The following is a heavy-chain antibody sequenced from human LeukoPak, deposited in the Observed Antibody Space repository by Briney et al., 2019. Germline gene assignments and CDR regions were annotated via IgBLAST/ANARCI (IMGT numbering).Heavy chain of an antibody. J-gene: IGHJ4*02. Sequence: RASVKVSCKASGYTFTSYYMHWVRQAPGQGLEWMGIINPSGGSTSYAQKFQGRVTMTRDMSTSTVYMELSSLRSEDTAVYYCATRSGYDDEFDYWGQGTLVTVSS. CDR1: GYTFTSYY. CDR2: INPSGGST. CDR3: ATRSGYDDEFDY. V-gene: IGHV1-46*01. D-gene: IGHD5-12*01.